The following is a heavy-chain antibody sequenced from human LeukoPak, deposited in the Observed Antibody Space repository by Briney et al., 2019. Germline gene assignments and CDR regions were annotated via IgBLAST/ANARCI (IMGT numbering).Heavy chain of an antibody. CDR2: ISYDGSNK. V-gene: IGHV3-30-3*01. Sequence: GRSLRLSCAASGFTFSSYAMHWVRQAPGKGLEWVSVISYDGSNKYYADSVKGRFTISRDNAKTSLYLQMNSLRAEDTAVYYCARDLCSGGRCKHDYWGQGTLVTVSS. D-gene: IGHD2-15*01. CDR1: GFTFSSYA. J-gene: IGHJ4*02. CDR3: ARDLCSGGRCKHDY.